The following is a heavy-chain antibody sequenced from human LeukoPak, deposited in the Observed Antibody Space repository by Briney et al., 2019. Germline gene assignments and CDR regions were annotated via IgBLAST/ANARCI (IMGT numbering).Heavy chain of an antibody. CDR3: AKGRGYCTGGSCYSDY. Sequence: DPGGSLRLSCTASGFTFSNYAMSWVRQAPGKGLEWVSTIRGSDGSTYYADSAKGRFTISRDNSKNTLYLQMNSLRVEDTAIYYCAKGRGYCTGGSCYSDYWGQGTLVTVSS. CDR2: IRGSDGST. CDR1: GFTFSNYA. J-gene: IGHJ4*02. V-gene: IGHV3-23*01. D-gene: IGHD2-15*01.